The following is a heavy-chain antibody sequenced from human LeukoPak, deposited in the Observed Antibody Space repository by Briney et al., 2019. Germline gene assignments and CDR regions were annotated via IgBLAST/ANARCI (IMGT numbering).Heavy chain of an antibody. Sequence: GGSLRLSCAASGFTFDNYGMSWVRQSPGKGLEWVSGINWNGGSIGYADSVKGRFTISRDDSKNSLYLQMNSLRAEDTAVYYCARDGRANYYGSGSLDYWGQGTLVTVSS. J-gene: IGHJ4*02. D-gene: IGHD3-10*01. CDR3: ARDGRANYYGSGSLDY. V-gene: IGHV3-20*04. CDR1: GFTFDNYG. CDR2: INWNGGSI.